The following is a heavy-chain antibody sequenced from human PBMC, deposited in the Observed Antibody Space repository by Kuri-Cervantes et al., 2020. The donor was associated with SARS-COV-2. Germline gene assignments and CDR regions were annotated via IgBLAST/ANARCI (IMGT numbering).Heavy chain of an antibody. CDR3: ARGLRFLEWLFHSEGGYYYYGMDV. CDR2: ISSSSSYI. Sequence: AAAESTCRSYSTYWVRQAPGKGLEWVSSISSSSSYIYYADSVKGRFTISRDNAKNSLYLQMNSLRAEDTAVYYCARGLRFLEWLFHSEGGYYYYGMDVWGQGTTVTVSS. J-gene: IGHJ6*02. V-gene: IGHV3-21*01. D-gene: IGHD3-3*01. CDR1: ESTCRSYS.